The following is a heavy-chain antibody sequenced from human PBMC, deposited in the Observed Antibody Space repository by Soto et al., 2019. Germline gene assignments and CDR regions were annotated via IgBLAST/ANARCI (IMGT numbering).Heavy chain of an antibody. J-gene: IGHJ6*02. Sequence: QVQLVQSGAEVKKPGSSVKVSCKASGGTFSSYAISWVRQAPGQGLEWMGGIIPISGTANYAQKFQGRVTITAHESTSPAYMELRSLRSDDRAVYYCARAGTSTRRIAAAPMDVWGQGTTVTVSS. CDR2: IIPISGTA. CDR1: GGTFSSYA. V-gene: IGHV1-69*01. D-gene: IGHD6-13*01. CDR3: ARAGTSTRRIAAAPMDV.